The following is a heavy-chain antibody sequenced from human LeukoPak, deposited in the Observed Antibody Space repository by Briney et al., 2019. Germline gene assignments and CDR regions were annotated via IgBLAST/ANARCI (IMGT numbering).Heavy chain of an antibody. CDR2: IYYSGST. CDR3: ARGRGELLGDY. CDR1: SGSISSYY. Sequence: PSETLSLTCTVSSGSISSYYWSWIRQPPGKGLEWIGYIYYSGSTNYNPSLKSRVTISVDTSKNQFSLKLSSVTAADTAVYYCARGRGELLGDYWGQGTLVTVSS. V-gene: IGHV4-59*01. D-gene: IGHD1-26*01. J-gene: IGHJ4*02.